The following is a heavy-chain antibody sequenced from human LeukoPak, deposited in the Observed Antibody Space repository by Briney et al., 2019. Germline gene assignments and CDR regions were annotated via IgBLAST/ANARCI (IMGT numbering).Heavy chain of an antibody. CDR2: INHSGTT. CDR3: ARGGSYPTSNDY. V-gene: IGHV4-34*01. D-gene: IGHD1-26*01. Sequence: PSETLSLTCTIYGGPFNGYYWSWVRQPPGKGLEWIGEINHSGTTNYNPPLKSRVTISVDTSRNQFSLKLTSVTAADTAVYYCARGGSYPTSNDYWGQGTLVTVSS. J-gene: IGHJ4*02. CDR1: GGPFNGYY.